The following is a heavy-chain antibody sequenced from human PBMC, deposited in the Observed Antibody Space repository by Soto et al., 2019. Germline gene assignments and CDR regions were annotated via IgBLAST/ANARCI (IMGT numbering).Heavy chain of an antibody. Sequence: GGSLRLSCAASGFTFSSYGMHWVRQAPGKGLEWVAVIWYDGSNKYYADSVKGRFTISRDNSKNTLYLQMNSLRAEDTAVYYCAREGLVAAILPPSKYFDYWGQGTLVTVSS. CDR2: IWYDGSNK. J-gene: IGHJ4*02. CDR1: GFTFSSYG. D-gene: IGHD2-15*01. V-gene: IGHV3-33*01. CDR3: AREGLVAAILPPSKYFDY.